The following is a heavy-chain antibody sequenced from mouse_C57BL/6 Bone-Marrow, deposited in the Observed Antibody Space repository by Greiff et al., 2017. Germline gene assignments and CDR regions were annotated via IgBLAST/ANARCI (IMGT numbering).Heavy chain of an antibody. V-gene: IGHV3-6*01. J-gene: IGHJ2*01. CDR2: ISYDGSN. CDR3: ARLYYDYDGGGYYFDY. Sequence: EVKLQESGPGLVKPSQSLSLTCSVTGYSITSGYYWNWIRQFPGNKLEWMGYISYDGSNNYNPSLKNRISITRDTSKNQFFLKLNSVTTEDTATYYCARLYYDYDGGGYYFDYWGQGTTLTVSS. CDR1: GYSITSGYY. D-gene: IGHD2-4*01.